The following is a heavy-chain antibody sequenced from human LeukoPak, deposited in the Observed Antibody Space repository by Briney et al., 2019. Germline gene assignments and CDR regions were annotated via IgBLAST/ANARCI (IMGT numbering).Heavy chain of an antibody. CDR2: IYYSGST. J-gene: IGHJ4*02. CDR3: ARVNRITMIDH. CDR1: GGSISSYY. V-gene: IGHV4-59*08. D-gene: IGHD3-22*01. Sequence: SETLSLTCTVSGGSISSYYWSWIRQPPGKGLEWIGYIYYSGSTNYNPSLKSRVTISVDTSKNQLSLKLSSVTAADTAVYYCARVNRITMIDHWGQGTLVTVSS.